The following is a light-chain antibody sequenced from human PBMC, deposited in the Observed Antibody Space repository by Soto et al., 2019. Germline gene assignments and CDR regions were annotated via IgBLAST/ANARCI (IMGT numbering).Light chain of an antibody. J-gene: IGLJ2*01. V-gene: IGLV2-14*01. CDR1: NSDIGGYNY. CDR2: GVT. Sequence: QSVLTQPASVSGSPGQSITISCTGTNSDIGGYNYVSWYRHHPGEAPKLMIYGVTNRPSGVSTRFSGSKSGNTASLTISGLQDEDEADYYCSSYTSVTIVVFGGGTQLTV. CDR3: SSYTSVTIVV.